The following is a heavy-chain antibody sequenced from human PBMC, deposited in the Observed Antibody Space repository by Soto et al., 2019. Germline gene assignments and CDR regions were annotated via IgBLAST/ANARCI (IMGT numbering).Heavy chain of an antibody. CDR3: ARHRGYYDILTGYYTELNFDY. CDR2: IYYSGST. J-gene: IGHJ4*02. V-gene: IGHV4-39*01. Sequence: SETLSLTCTVSGGSISSSSYYWGWIRQPPGKGLEWIGSIYYSGSTYHNPSLKSRVTISVDTPKNQFSLKLSSATAADTAVYYCARHRGYYDILTGYYTELNFDYWGQGTLVTVSS. D-gene: IGHD3-9*01. CDR1: GGSISSSSYY.